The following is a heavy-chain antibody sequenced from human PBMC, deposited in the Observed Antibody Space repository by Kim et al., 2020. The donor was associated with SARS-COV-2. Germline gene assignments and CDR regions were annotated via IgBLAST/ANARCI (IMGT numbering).Heavy chain of an antibody. J-gene: IGHJ4*02. V-gene: IGHV3-33*05. CDR2: ISYDGSNK. CDR1: GFTFSSYG. D-gene: IGHD5-18*01. Sequence: GGSLRLSCAASGFTFSSYGMHWFRQAPGKGLEWVAVISYDGSNKYYADSVKGRFTISRDNSKNTLYLQMNSLRAEDTAVYYCASLVGYSYGPTGDYWGQG. CDR3: ASLVGYSYGPTGDY.